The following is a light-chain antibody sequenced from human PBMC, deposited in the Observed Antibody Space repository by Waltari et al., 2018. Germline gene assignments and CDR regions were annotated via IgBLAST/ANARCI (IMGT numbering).Light chain of an antibody. J-gene: IGKJ3*01. V-gene: IGKV1D-16*01. Sequence: DIQMTQSPSSLSASVGDKVTINCHASQGISSWLAWYQQKPGKAPKPLIYVASSLQSGVPSRFSGSGSGTDYTLTINSLQPEDFATYYCQQYDDLPFTFGPGTKLDIK. CDR1: QGISSW. CDR2: VAS. CDR3: QQYDDLPFT.